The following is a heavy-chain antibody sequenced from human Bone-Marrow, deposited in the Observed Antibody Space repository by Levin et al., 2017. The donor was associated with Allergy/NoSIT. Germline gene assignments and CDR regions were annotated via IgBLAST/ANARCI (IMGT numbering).Heavy chain of an antibody. D-gene: IGHD3-10*01. CDR3: ATIMVRGDKFDY. V-gene: IGHV4-59*01. CDR1: GGSISAYY. CDR2: VYHSGST. J-gene: IGHJ4*02. Sequence: GSLRLSCTVSGGSISAYYWSWIRQPPGKGLEWIGHVYHSGSTNYNPSLKSRVTISADTSKNQFFLKLRSVSAADTAVYYCATIMVRGDKFDYWGQGTLVAVSS.